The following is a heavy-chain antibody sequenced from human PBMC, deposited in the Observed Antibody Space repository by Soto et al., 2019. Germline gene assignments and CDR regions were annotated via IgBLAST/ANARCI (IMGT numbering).Heavy chain of an antibody. CDR2: IWFDGSDK. CDR3: ARLYCSSPSCYSVGAFDF. V-gene: IGHV3-33*03. D-gene: IGHD2-2*01. J-gene: IGHJ3*01. Sequence: GGSLRLSCAASGFTFSNYGMHWVRQAPGKGLEWVALIWFDGSDKYYADSVKGRFTLSRDNSKNTVYLQMNSLRAEDTAVYYCARLYCSSPSCYSVGAFDFRGQGTIVTVSS. CDR1: GFTFSNYG.